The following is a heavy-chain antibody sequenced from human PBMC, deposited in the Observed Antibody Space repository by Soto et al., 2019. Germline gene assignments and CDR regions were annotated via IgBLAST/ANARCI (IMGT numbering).Heavy chain of an antibody. CDR3: AKARGEYSGYVEY. J-gene: IGHJ4*02. CDR1: GFTFSSYT. CDR2: IGISGVDT. Sequence: GGSLRLSCAASGFTFSSYTMAWVRQAPGKGLEWVSCIGISGVDTYYADSVKGRFTISRDNSRNTLYLQMNSLRAEDTALYYCAKARGEYSGYVEYWGQGTLVTVSS. V-gene: IGHV3-23*01. D-gene: IGHD5-12*01.